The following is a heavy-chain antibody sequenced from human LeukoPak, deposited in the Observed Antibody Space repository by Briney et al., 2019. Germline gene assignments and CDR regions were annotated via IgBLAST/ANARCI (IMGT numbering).Heavy chain of an antibody. Sequence: GGSLRLSCEGTGFTFGDYFMTWIRQAPGKGLEWLAYISGSSQAIYYADSVRGRFTVSRDNTRQSLYLQMNSLRVEDTAVYYCSRRGWGSYSQDYWGQGTLVTVSA. CDR2: ISGSSQAI. J-gene: IGHJ4*02. CDR1: GFTFGDYF. V-gene: IGHV3-11*04. D-gene: IGHD3-10*01. CDR3: SRRGWGSYSQDY.